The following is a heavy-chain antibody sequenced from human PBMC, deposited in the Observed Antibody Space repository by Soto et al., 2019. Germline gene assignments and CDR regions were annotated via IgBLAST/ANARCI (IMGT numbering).Heavy chain of an antibody. Sequence: QVQLVQSGAEVKKPGSSVKVSCKASGGTFSSYTISWVRQAPGQGLEWMGRIIPILGIANYAQKFQGRVSITADKSTSTDYMELRSLRSEDTAVYYCARDRGVDTAMAPWDYWGQGTLVTVSS. CDR3: ARDRGVDTAMAPWDY. CDR1: GGTFSSYT. V-gene: IGHV1-69*08. D-gene: IGHD5-18*01. CDR2: IIPILGIA. J-gene: IGHJ4*02.